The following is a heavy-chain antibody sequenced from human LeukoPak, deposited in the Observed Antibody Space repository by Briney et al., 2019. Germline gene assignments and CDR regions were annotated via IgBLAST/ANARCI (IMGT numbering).Heavy chain of an antibody. CDR3: ARQTVELNYFDY. Sequence: SETLSLTCTVSGGSISSSNYYWGWIRQPPGKGLEWIGRIYYSGSTYYNPSLKSRVSISVDTSKNHFSLKLSSVTAADTAVYYCARQTVELNYFDYWGQGNLVTVSS. CDR1: GGSISSSNYY. V-gene: IGHV4-39*01. CDR2: IYYSGST. D-gene: IGHD3-10*01. J-gene: IGHJ4*02.